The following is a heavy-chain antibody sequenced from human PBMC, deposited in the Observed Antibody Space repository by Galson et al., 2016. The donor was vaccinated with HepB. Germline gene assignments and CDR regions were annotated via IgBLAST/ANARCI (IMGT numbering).Heavy chain of an antibody. CDR3: GRRATTPGY. V-gene: IGHV3-49*03. CDR1: GFTFGDYA. D-gene: IGHD2-15*01. Sequence: SLRLSCAASGFTFGDYAMSWCRQAPGKGLEWVGFIRTKASGGTTEYAASVKGRFTISRDDSKSILYLQMDSLRTEDTGVYYCGRRATTPGYWGQGTLVAVSS. CDR2: IRTKASGGTT. J-gene: IGHJ4*02.